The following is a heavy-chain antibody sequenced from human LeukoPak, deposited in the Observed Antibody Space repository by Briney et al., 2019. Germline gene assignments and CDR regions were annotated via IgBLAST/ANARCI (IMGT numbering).Heavy chain of an antibody. Sequence: ASVKVSCKASGYTFSDYYIYWVRQAPGQGLEWMGWISPKSGGTNYAQNFQGRVTMTRDTSISTAYMELSRLKPDDTAVYYCARHNYDFDFDSWGQGALVTVSS. CDR1: GYTFSDYY. J-gene: IGHJ4*02. D-gene: IGHD3-3*01. CDR2: ISPKSGGT. V-gene: IGHV1-2*02. CDR3: ARHNYDFDFDS.